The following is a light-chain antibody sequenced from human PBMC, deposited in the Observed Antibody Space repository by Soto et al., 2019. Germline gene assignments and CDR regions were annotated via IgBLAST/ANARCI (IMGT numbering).Light chain of an antibody. V-gene: IGKV1-5*01. CDR1: QSISSW. CDR3: QQYNSYPWT. CDR2: DAS. J-gene: IGKJ1*01. Sequence: DIQMNQSPSTLSASVGDRVTITCRASQSISSWLAWYQQKPGKAPKLLIYDASRVESRVPSRFSGSGSGTEFTLTISSLQPDDFATYYCQQYNSYPWTFGQGTQVAIK.